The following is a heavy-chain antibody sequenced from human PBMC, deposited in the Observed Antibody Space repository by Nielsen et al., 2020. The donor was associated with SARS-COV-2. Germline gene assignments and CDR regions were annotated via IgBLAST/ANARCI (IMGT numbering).Heavy chain of an antibody. J-gene: IGHJ6*02. D-gene: IGHD6-19*01. V-gene: IGHV3-33*01. CDR3: ARDFLQSGPFSGYYYYGFEV. CDR1: GFTLSRYA. CDR2: TWFDGTNK. Sequence: GESLKISCAASGFTLSRYAMHWVRQAPGKGLQWVAVTWFDGTNKYYGDSVKGRFTISRDNSQNRLYLQMDSLTAEDTAVYYCARDFLQSGPFSGYYYYGFEVWGQGTTVTVSS.